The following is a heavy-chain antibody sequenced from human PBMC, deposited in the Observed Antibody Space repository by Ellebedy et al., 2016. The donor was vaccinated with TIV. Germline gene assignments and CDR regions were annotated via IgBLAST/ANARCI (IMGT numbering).Heavy chain of an antibody. D-gene: IGHD3-10*01. Sequence: GESLKISCAASGFTVSTIYMSWVRQAPGKGLEWVSLVYGGGDTTYADSVKGRFSISSDNSKNTLYLQLDSLRAEDTAVYSCARGKGTWAFDYWGQGTLVTVSS. CDR2: VYGGGDT. J-gene: IGHJ4*02. V-gene: IGHV3-53*01. CDR3: ARGKGTWAFDY. CDR1: GFTVSTIY.